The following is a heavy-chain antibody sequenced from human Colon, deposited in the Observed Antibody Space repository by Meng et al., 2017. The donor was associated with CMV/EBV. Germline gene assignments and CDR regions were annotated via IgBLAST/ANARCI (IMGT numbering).Heavy chain of an antibody. CDR3: VRDRGVSCTNGVCSYSGMDV. Sequence: GESLKISCVASGFSFDSYSMNWVRQAPGKGLEWVSHISTFNSHTYYADSVKGRFTISRDDVKKSVHLLMSSLRAEDTAVYYCVRDRGVSCTNGVCSYSGMDVWGQGTTVTVSS. V-gene: IGHV3-21*01. CDR1: GFSFDSYS. J-gene: IGHJ6*02. D-gene: IGHD2-8*01. CDR2: ISTFNSHT.